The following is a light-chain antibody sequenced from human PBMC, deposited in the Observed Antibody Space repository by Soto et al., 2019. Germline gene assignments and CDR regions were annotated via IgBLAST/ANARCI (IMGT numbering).Light chain of an antibody. Sequence: DIQMTQSPSSLSASVGDRVTITCRASQSISSYLNWYQQKPGRAPKLLIYAASSVQSGVPSRFSGSGSGTDFTLTIRSLQPEDFATYYCQQGYSTPMYTFGQGTKVDI. J-gene: IGKJ2*01. V-gene: IGKV1-39*01. CDR2: AAS. CDR1: QSISSY. CDR3: QQGYSTPMYT.